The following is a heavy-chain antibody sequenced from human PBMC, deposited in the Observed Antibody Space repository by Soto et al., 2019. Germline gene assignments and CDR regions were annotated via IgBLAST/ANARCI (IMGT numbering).Heavy chain of an antibody. J-gene: IGHJ4*02. V-gene: IGHV4-59*01. Sequence: SETLSLTCTVSGGSISSYYWSWIRQPPGKGLEWIGYIYYSGSTNYNPSLKSRVTISVDTSKNQFSLKLSSVTAADTAVYYCARSGYSYGPFEYWGQGTLVTVSS. CDR2: IYYSGST. D-gene: IGHD5-18*01. CDR1: GGSISSYY. CDR3: ARSGYSYGPFEY.